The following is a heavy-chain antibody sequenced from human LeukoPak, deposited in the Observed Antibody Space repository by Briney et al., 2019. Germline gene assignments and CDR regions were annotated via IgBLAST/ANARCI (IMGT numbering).Heavy chain of an antibody. Sequence: GGSLRLSCAASGFTFSGHWMTWVRQAPGKGLQWVASIRQDGSVKYYVDSVQGRFIISRDNAMNSLYLQMNSLRAEDTAVYYCARYCSSTSCYADYAFDIWGQGTMVTVSS. CDR3: ARYCSSTSCYADYAFDI. V-gene: IGHV3-7*01. J-gene: IGHJ3*02. D-gene: IGHD2-2*01. CDR2: IRQDGSVK. CDR1: GFTFSGHW.